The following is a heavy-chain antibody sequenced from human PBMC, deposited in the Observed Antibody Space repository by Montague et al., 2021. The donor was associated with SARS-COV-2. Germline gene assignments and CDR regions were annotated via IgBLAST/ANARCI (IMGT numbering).Heavy chain of an antibody. J-gene: IGHJ6*03. CDR3: ARGLVLGEEDAVMVYFFYYMDV. D-gene: IGHD3-16*01. Sequence: SETLSLTCTVSGSSISSSSYYWGWIRQPPGKGLEWIGEINHSGSTNYNPSLKSRLTISVDTSKNQFSLKLSSVTAADTAVYYCARGLVLGEEDAVMVYFFYYMDVWGKGTTVTVSS. CDR2: INHSGST. CDR1: GSSISSSSYY. V-gene: IGHV4-39*07.